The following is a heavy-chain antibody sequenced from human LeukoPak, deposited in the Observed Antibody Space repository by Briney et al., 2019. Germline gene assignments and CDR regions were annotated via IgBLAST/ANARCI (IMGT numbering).Heavy chain of an antibody. CDR2: INTDGGST. D-gene: IGHD2-2*01. J-gene: IGHJ6*03. V-gene: IGHV3-74*01. CDR1: GFTFSSYW. Sequence: GGSLRLSCAASGFTFSSYWMHWVRQAPGKGLVWVSRINTDGGSTSYADSVKGRFTISRDNAKNTLYLQMNSLRAEDTAVYYCARDNYDIVVVPAARLEYYYYYYMDVWGKGTTVTVSS. CDR3: ARDNYDIVVVPAARLEYYYYYYMDV.